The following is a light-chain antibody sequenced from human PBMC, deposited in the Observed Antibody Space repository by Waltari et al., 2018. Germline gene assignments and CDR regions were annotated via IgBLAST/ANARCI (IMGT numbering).Light chain of an antibody. Sequence: EIVLTQSPATLSLSPGERATLSCRASQTVDSYLIWSQQRPGQAPRLLTDDTADRATGIPARFSGSGSGTDYTLTISSLEPEDFAVYYCQQRRSWPLTFGGGTKVEIK. CDR3: QQRRSWPLT. CDR1: QTVDSY. V-gene: IGKV3-11*01. CDR2: DTA. J-gene: IGKJ4*01.